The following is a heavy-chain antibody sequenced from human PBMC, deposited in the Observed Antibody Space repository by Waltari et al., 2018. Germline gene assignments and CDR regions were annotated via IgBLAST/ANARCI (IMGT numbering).Heavy chain of an antibody. J-gene: IGHJ5*02. D-gene: IGHD7-27*01. Sequence: QVQLQESGPGLVRPSETLSLTCAVSGYSISSGYYWGWLQQPPGKGLEWIATIYHVGTTYYNPSLKSRVTISVDTSKNQFSMKLTSVTAADTAVYHCARLNWGSGWFDPWGQGTLVTVSS. CDR3: ARLNWGSGWFDP. V-gene: IGHV4-38-2*01. CDR2: IYHVGTT. CDR1: GYSISSGYY.